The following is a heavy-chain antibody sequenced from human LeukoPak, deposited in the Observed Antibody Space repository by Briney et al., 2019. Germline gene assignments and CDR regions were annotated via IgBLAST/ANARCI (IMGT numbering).Heavy chain of an antibody. CDR1: GFTFSSYA. D-gene: IGHD3-16*02. CDR2: ISGSGGST. Sequence: PGGSLRLSCAASGFTFSSYAMSWVRQAPGKGLEWVSAISGSGGSTYYADSVKGRFTISRDNAKNSLYLQMNSLRAEDTAVYYCASSPYDYVWGSYPDDAFDIWGQGTVVTVSS. V-gene: IGHV3-23*01. CDR3: ASSPYDYVWGSYPDDAFDI. J-gene: IGHJ3*02.